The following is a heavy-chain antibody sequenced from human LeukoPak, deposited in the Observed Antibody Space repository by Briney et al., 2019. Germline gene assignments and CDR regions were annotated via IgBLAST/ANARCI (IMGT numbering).Heavy chain of an antibody. V-gene: IGHV1-2*02. CDR3: ARARRITIFGVVSNWFDP. J-gene: IGHJ5*02. CDR2: INPNSGGT. Sequence: GASVKVSCKASGYTFTGYYMYWVRQAPGQGLEWMGWINPNSGGTNYAQKFQGRVTMTRDTSISTAYMELSRLRSDDTAVYYCARARRITIFGVVSNWFDPWGQGTLVTVSS. CDR1: GYTFTGYY. D-gene: IGHD3-3*01.